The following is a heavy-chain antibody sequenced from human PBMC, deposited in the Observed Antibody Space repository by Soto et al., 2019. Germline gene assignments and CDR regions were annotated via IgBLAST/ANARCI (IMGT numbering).Heavy chain of an antibody. J-gene: IGHJ4*02. V-gene: IGHV3-33*01. CDR2: IWYDGSNK. CDR1: GFTFSSYG. D-gene: IGHD3-10*01. CDR3: ARDQVVVRGVFGY. Sequence: GGSLRLSCAASGFTFSSYGMHWVRQAPGKGLEWVAVIWYDGSNKYYADSVKGRFTISRDNSKNTLYLQMNSLRAEDTAVYYRARDQVVVRGVFGYWGQGTLVTVSS.